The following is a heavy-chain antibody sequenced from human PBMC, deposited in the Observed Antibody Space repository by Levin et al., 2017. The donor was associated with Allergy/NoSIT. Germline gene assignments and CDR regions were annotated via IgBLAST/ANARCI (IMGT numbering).Heavy chain of an antibody. CDR2: IYPGDSDT. V-gene: IGHV5-51*01. D-gene: IGHD6-13*01. CDR1: GYSFTSYW. Sequence: PQASVKVSCKGSGYSFTSYWIGWVRQMPGKGLEWMGIIYPGDSDTRYSPSFQGQVTISADKSISTAYLQWSSLKASDTAMYYCARRKQAGYSSSWYVFDYWGQGTLVTVSS. CDR3: ARRKQAGYSSSWYVFDY. J-gene: IGHJ4*02.